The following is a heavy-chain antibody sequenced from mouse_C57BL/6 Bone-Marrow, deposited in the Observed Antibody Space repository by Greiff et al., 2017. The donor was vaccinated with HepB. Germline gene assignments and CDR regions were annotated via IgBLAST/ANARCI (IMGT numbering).Heavy chain of an antibody. D-gene: IGHD1-1*01. J-gene: IGHJ1*03. CDR2: IWWDDDK. CDR1: GFSLSTFGMG. Sequence: QVTLKESGPGILQPSQTLSLTCSFSGFSLSTFGMGVGWIRQPSGKGLKWLAHIWWDDDKYYNPALKSRLTIPKDTSNNQVFLKIANVDTADTATYYCARAIYYGSSYEYFEVWGTGTTVTVSS. CDR3: ARAIYYGSSYEYFEV. V-gene: IGHV8-8*01.